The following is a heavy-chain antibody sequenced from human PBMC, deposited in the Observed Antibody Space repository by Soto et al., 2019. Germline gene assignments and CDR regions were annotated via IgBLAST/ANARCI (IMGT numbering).Heavy chain of an antibody. J-gene: IGHJ3*01. CDR3: ARSPGGYYID. Sequence: AGGSLRLSCAASGFTFSSYAMSWVRQGPGKGLVWVARINTDGSSTNYADSVKGRFTISRDNAKNTLYLQMNSLRAEDTAVYYCARSPGGYYIDWGQGTMVTVSS. D-gene: IGHD3-9*01. CDR1: GFTFSSYA. CDR2: INTDGSST. V-gene: IGHV3-74*01.